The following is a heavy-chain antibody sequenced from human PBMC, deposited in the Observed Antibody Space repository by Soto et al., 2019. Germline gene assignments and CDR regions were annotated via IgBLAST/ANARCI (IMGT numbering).Heavy chain of an antibody. CDR1: GYTFTSYY. Sequence: ASVKVSCKASGYTFTSYYMHWVRQAPGQGLEWMGIINPSGGSTSYAQKFQGRVTMTRDTSTSTVYMELSSLRSEDTAVNYCARPGVYFISTSCYLAPYSYLGQGTVVTVSS. D-gene: IGHD2-2*01. CDR3: ARPGVYFISTSCYLAPYSY. CDR2: INPSGGST. J-gene: IGHJ4*02. V-gene: IGHV1-46*01.